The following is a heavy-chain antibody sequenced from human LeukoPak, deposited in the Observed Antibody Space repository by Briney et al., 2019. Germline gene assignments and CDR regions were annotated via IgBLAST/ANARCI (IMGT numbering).Heavy chain of an antibody. CDR3: ASTTHCSSTSCYRLSYYYYGMDV. CDR2: ISDIGSI. CDR1: GGSISSYY. J-gene: IGHJ6*02. Sequence: SETLSLTCTVSGGSISSYYWSWIRQPPGKGLEWIAYISDIGSINYNPSLKSRVTISLDTSKNQFSLKLSSVTAADTAVYYCASTTHCSSTSCYRLSYYYYGMDVWGQGTTVTVSS. D-gene: IGHD2-2*01. V-gene: IGHV4-59*08.